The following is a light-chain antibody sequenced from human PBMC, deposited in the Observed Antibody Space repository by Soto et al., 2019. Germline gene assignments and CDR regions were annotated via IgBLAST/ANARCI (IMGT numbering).Light chain of an antibody. J-gene: IGKJ2*01. CDR1: QSISTS. CDR2: DAS. V-gene: IGKV1-39*01. CDR3: LQTYNVPRP. Sequence: DIQMTQSPSSLSASVGDRVTITCRASQSISTSLCWFQQKPGRAPKLLISDASTLQSGVPSRFSGSGFGTDFTLTIIRLQPEDFAAYYCLQTYNVPRPFGQGTNLDI.